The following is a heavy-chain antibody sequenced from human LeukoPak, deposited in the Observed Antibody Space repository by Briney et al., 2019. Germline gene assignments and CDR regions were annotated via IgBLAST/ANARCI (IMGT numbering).Heavy chain of an antibody. D-gene: IGHD3-10*01. CDR1: GGSFSGYY. CDR2: INHSGST. Sequence: PSETLSLTCAVYGGSFSGYYWSWIRQPPGKGLEWIGEINHSGSTNYNPSLKSRVTISVDTSKNQFSLKLSSVTAADTAVYYCARGQYYYGSGSYLLKPYYFDYWGQGTLVTVSS. V-gene: IGHV4-34*01. CDR3: ARGQYYYGSGSYLLKPYYFDY. J-gene: IGHJ4*02.